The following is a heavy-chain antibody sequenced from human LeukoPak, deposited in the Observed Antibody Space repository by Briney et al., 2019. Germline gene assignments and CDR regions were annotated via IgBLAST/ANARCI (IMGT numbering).Heavy chain of an antibody. D-gene: IGHD2-2*01. V-gene: IGHV3-30*18. CDR3: AKDQEPADIVVVPAASDY. CDR1: GFTFSSYG. Sequence: TGGSLRLSCAASGFTFSSYGMHWVRQAPGKGLEWAAVISYDGSNKYYADSVKGRFTISRDNSKNTLYLQMNSLRAEDTAVYYCAKDQEPADIVVVPAASDYWGQGTLVTVSS. CDR2: ISYDGSNK. J-gene: IGHJ4*02.